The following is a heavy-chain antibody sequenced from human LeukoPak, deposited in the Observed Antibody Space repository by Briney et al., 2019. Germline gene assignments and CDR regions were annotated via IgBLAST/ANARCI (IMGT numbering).Heavy chain of an antibody. CDR2: IYPGDSDT. CDR1: GYSFTSYW. J-gene: IGHJ6*02. D-gene: IGHD5-12*01. CDR3: ARLAKGPHYYYGMDV. Sequence: GESLKISCKGSGYSFTSYWIGWVRQMPGKGLEWMGIIYPGDSDTRYSPSFQGQVTISADKSISTAYLQWSSLKASDTAMYHCARLAKGPHYYYGMDVWGQGTTVTVSS. V-gene: IGHV5-51*01.